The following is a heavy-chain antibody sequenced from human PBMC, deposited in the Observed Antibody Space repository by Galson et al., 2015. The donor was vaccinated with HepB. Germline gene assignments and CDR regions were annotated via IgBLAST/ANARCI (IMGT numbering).Heavy chain of an antibody. J-gene: IGHJ4*02. CDR2: ISGTGSST. Sequence: SLRLSCAASGFTSSNYAMSWVRQAPGKGLEWVSHISGTGSSTYYADSVKGRFTISRDNSKNTLSLQMNSLRADDTALYYCARDGYNFIPFDYWGQGTLVTVSS. CDR3: ARDGYNFIPFDY. CDR1: GFTSSNYA. V-gene: IGHV3-23*01. D-gene: IGHD5-24*01.